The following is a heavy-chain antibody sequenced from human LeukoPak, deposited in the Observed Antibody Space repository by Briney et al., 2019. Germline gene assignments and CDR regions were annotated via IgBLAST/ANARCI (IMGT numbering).Heavy chain of an antibody. D-gene: IGHD1-26*01. V-gene: IGHV3-30*02. CDR1: GFTFSSYG. Sequence: PGRSLRLSCAASGFTFSSYGMHWVRQAPGKGLEWVAFIRYDGSNKYYADSVKGRFTISRDNSKNTLYLQMNSLRAEDTAVYYCARGQGGRPGWFDPWGQGTLVTVSS. J-gene: IGHJ5*02. CDR3: ARGQGGRPGWFDP. CDR2: IRYDGSNK.